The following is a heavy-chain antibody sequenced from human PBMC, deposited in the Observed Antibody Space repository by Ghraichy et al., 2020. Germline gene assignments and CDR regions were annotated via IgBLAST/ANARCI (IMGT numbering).Heavy chain of an antibody. D-gene: IGHD6-6*01. CDR3: AKARGSSSGGFDY. J-gene: IGHJ4*02. CDR2: ISGSGGST. CDR1: GFTFSNYA. Sequence: GESLNISCAASGFTFSNYAMSWVRQGPGKGLEWVSAISGSGGSTYYADSVKGRFTISRDNSKNTLYLQMNSLRAEDTAIYYCAKARGSSSGGFDYWGQGTLVTVSS. V-gene: IGHV3-23*01.